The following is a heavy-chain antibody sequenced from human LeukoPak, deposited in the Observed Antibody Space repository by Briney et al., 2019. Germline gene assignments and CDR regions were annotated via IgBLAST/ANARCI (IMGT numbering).Heavy chain of an antibody. Sequence: AGGSLRLSCAASGFTFSSYAMSWVRQAPGKRLEWVSAISGSGGSTYYADSVKGRFTISRDNSKNTLYLQMNSLRAEDTAVYYCAKSNGDYSAEYFQHWGQGTLVAVSS. J-gene: IGHJ1*01. V-gene: IGHV3-23*01. D-gene: IGHD4-17*01. CDR3: AKSNGDYSAEYFQH. CDR1: GFTFSSYA. CDR2: ISGSGGST.